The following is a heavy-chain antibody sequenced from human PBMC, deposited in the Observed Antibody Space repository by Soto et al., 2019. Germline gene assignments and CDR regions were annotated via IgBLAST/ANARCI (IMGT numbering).Heavy chain of an antibody. CDR1: GYPFTSYD. CDR2: MNPNSGNT. J-gene: IGHJ6*02. D-gene: IGHD3-22*01. V-gene: IGHV1-8*01. CDR3: ARGRGTMISLDV. Sequence: DSVKVSCKASGYPFTSYDINLVRQATGQGLEWMGWMNPNSGNTGYAQKFHGRVTMTRNTSISTAYMELSSLRSEDTAVYYCARGRGTMISLDVWGQGTTVTVSS.